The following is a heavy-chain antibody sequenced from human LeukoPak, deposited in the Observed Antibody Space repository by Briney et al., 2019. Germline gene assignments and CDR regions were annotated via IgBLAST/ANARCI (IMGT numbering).Heavy chain of an antibody. J-gene: IGHJ4*02. CDR3: ARSIYSGTSNFDY. D-gene: IGHD1-26*01. Sequence: SETLSLTCTVSGASISSYYWSWIRQPPGKGLEWIGYIYYSGSTNYNPSLQSRVTISIDTSKNQFCLKLSSVTAADTAVYYCARSIYSGTSNFDYWGQGTLVTVSS. CDR2: IYYSGST. V-gene: IGHV4-59*01. CDR1: GASISSYY.